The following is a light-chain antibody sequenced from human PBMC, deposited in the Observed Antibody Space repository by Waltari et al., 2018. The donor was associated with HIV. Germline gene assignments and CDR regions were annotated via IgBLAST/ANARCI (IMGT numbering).Light chain of an antibody. V-gene: IGLV3-21*02. CDR1: SFGNKS. Sequence: SVLTQPPTMSIAPAQEAATTYWEHSFGNKSGHWYQQKPGQAPVLGVSDDSDRPSGIPGRFSGSKSGNTATLTISRVEAGDEADYYCQVWYSLTDPVVFGGGTKLTVL. CDR2: DDS. CDR3: QVWYSLTDPVV. J-gene: IGLJ2*01.